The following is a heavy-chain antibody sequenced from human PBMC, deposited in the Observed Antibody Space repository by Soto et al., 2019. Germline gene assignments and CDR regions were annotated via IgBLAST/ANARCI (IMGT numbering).Heavy chain of an antibody. Sequence: QVQLEQSGAEVKKPGSSVKVSCKASGGTFSNSAISWVRQAPGQGLEWLGGIMPIFRTPDYAQKFQGRVTITADXSXSXADXELSGLRSDDTAVYYCARDKDRLQLGGNYYYMLDVWGQGTTVTVSS. D-gene: IGHD5-12*01. CDR3: ARDKDRLQLGGNYYYMLDV. V-gene: IGHV1-69*12. J-gene: IGHJ6*02. CDR2: IMPIFRTP. CDR1: GGTFSNSA.